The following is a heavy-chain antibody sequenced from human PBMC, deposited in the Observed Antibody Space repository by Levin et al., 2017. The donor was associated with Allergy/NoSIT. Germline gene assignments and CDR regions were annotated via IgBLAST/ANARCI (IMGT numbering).Heavy chain of an antibody. Sequence: GGSLRLSCAASGFTFSNYAMTWVRQAPGKGLEWVSSISGSGGATYYANSVKGRFTISRDNSKSNLYMQMKGRRADDTAVYVCAHARLAGNRIYYYGLDVWGQGTTVTVSS. CDR2: ISGSGGAT. CDR1: GFTFSNYA. V-gene: IGHV3-23*01. CDR3: AHARLAGNRIYYYGLDV. J-gene: IGHJ6*02.